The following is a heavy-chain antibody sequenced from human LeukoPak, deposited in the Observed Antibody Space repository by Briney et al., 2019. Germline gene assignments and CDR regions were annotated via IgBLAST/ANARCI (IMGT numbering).Heavy chain of an antibody. J-gene: IGHJ4*02. D-gene: IGHD3-10*01. V-gene: IGHV3-48*04. CDR3: ARAFGQLKYYFDY. CDR2: ISSSSSTI. Sequence: GGSLRLSCAASGFTFSSYSMNWVRQAPGKGLEWVSYISSSSSTIYYADSVKGRFTISRDNAKNSLYLQMNSLRAEDTAVYYCARAFGQLKYYFDYWGQGTLVTVSS. CDR1: GFTFSSYS.